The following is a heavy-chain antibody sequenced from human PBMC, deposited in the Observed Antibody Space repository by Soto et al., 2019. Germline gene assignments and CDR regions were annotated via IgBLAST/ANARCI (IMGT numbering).Heavy chain of an antibody. CDR1: GGSFGGYY. CDR3: ATMGTPATGLYFFDY. Sequence: SETLSLTCAVYGGSFGGYYWSWIRQPPGKGLEWIGFISYSGSTYYSTSLKSRVTISVDTSKSQFSLNLSFVTAADTAVYYCATMGTPATGLYFFDYWGQGSLVTVSS. D-gene: IGHD2-15*01. J-gene: IGHJ4*02. CDR2: ISYSGST. V-gene: IGHV4-30-4*01.